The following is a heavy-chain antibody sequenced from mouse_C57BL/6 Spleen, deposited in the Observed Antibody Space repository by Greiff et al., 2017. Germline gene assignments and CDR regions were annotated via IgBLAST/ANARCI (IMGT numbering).Heavy chain of an antibody. D-gene: IGHD4-1*02. CDR2: IYPGDGDT. J-gene: IGHJ2*01. Sequence: VKLQQSGPELVKPGASVKISCKASGYAFSSSWMNWVKQRPGKGLEWIGRIYPGDGDTNYNGKFKGKATLTADKSSSTAYMQLSSLTSEDSAVYFCARSTGTDYFDYWGQGTTLTVSS. CDR3: ARSTGTDYFDY. V-gene: IGHV1-82*01. CDR1: GYAFSSSW.